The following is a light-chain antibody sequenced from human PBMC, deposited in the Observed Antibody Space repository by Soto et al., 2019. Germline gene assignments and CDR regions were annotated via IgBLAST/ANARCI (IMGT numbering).Light chain of an antibody. CDR1: NSDIGAFDY. V-gene: IGLV2-14*03. CDR2: DVN. CDR3: SSYTATTPFV. Sequence: QSALTQPASVSGSPGQSITISCTGTNSDIGAFDYVSWYQHHPGKAPRLLIYDVNNWPSGVSDRFSGSKSGNTASLTISGLQAEDEAVYYCSSYTATTPFVFGGGTKVTVL. J-gene: IGLJ2*01.